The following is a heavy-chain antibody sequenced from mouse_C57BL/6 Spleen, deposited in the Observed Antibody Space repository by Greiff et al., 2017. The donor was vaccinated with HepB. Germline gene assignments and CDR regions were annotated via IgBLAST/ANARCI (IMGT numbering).Heavy chain of an antibody. CDR1: GYAFSSYW. CDR3: ARGASYDLMDY. CDR2: IYPGDGDT. D-gene: IGHD2-12*01. Sequence: VQLQESGAELVKPGASVKISCKASGYAFSSYWMNWVKQRPGKGLEWIGQIYPGDGDTNYNGKFKGKATLTADKSSSTAYMQLSSLTSEDSAVYFCARGASYDLMDYWGQGTSVTVSS. J-gene: IGHJ4*01. V-gene: IGHV1-80*01.